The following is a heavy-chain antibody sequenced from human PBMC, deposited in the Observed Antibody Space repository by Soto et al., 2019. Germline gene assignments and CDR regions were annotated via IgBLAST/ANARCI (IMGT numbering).Heavy chain of an antibody. V-gene: IGHV1-8*01. Sequence: QVQLVQSGAEVKKPGASVKVSCKASGYTFTSYDINWVRQATGQGLEWMGWMNPNSGNTGYAQKFQGRVTMPRNTSIRTAYIERSSLRSEDTGVNYCARERSDTFDCWGQGALVTVSS. J-gene: IGHJ4*02. D-gene: IGHD2-21*02. CDR3: ARERSDTFDC. CDR2: MNPNSGNT. CDR1: GYTFTSYD.